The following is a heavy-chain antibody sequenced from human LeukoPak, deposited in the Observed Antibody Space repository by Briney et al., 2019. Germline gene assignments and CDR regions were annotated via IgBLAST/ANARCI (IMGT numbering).Heavy chain of an antibody. V-gene: IGHV3-9*01. Sequence: PGGSLRLSCAASGFTFDDYAMHWVRQAPGRGLEWVSGISWNSGSIGYADSVKGRFTISRDNAKNSLYLQMNSLRAEDTALYYCAKDTGWVEGGAFDIWGQGTMVTVSS. CDR2: ISWNSGSI. D-gene: IGHD1-26*01. CDR3: AKDTGWVEGGAFDI. J-gene: IGHJ3*02. CDR1: GFTFDDYA.